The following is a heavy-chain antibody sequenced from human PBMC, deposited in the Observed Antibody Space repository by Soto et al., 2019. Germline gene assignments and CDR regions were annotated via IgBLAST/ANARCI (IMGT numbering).Heavy chain of an antibody. CDR2: IIPIFGTA. V-gene: IGHV1-69*13. J-gene: IGHJ4*02. CDR1: GGTFSSYA. Sequence: ASVKVSCKASGGTFSSYAISWVRQAPGQGLEWMGGIIPIFGTANYAQKFQGRVTITADESTSTAYMELSSLRSEDTAVYYCARFPPFGDYETFDYWGQGTLVTVSS. D-gene: IGHD4-17*01. CDR3: ARFPPFGDYETFDY.